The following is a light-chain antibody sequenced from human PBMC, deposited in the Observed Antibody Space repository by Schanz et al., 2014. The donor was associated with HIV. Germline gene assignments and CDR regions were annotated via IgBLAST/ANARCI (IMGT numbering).Light chain of an antibody. J-gene: IGLJ2*01. V-gene: IGLV2-14*01. CDR1: SSDVGGYNY. CDR2: DVS. CDR3: CSYAGSSSVV. Sequence: QSALTQPASVSGSPGQSITISCTGTSSDVGGYNYVSWYQQHPGKAPKLMIYDVSDRPSGVSNRFSGSKSGNTASLTISGLQAEDEADYYCCSYAGSSSVVFGGGTKFTVL.